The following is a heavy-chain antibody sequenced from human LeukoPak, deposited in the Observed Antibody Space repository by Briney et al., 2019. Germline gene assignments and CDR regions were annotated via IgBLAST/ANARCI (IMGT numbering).Heavy chain of an antibody. Sequence: WASVKVSCTASGYTFTSYAMNWVRQAPGQGLEWMGWINTNTGNPTYAQGFTGRFVFSLDTSVSTAYLRISSLKAEDTAVYYCARGPRDCSSTSCYRVHINDYWGQGTLVTVSS. V-gene: IGHV7-4-1*02. J-gene: IGHJ4*02. CDR1: GYTFTSYA. D-gene: IGHD2-2*01. CDR2: INTNTGNP. CDR3: ARGPRDCSSTSCYRVHINDY.